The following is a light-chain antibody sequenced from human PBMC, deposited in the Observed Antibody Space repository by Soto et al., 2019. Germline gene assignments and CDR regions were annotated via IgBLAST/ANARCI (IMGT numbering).Light chain of an antibody. J-gene: IGKJ3*01. V-gene: IGKV1-9*01. CDR1: QDVSRY. Sequence: DIQLTQSPSFLSASVGDRVTITCLAGQDVSRYLAWYQQKPGKAPNLLIYAASTLRSGVPSRFGGSGSETEFTLTISSLQPEDFATYYCQQLNSYVFAFGPGTKVDIK. CDR2: AAS. CDR3: QQLNSYVFA.